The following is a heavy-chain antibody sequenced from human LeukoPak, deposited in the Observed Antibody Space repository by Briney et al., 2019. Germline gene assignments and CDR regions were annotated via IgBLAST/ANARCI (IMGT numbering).Heavy chain of an antibody. CDR2: IYYSGST. V-gene: IGHV4-61*01. Sequence: NSSETLSLTCTVSGGSVSSGSYYWSWIRQPPGKGLEWIGYIYYSGSTNYNPSLKSRVTISVDTSKKQFSLKLSSVTAADTAVYYCARGRPGYPPTGHYYYGSGSYVDFSPWGQGTLVTVSS. CDR1: GGSVSSGSYY. CDR3: ARGRPGYPPTGHYYYGSGSYVDFSP. J-gene: IGHJ4*02. D-gene: IGHD3-10*01.